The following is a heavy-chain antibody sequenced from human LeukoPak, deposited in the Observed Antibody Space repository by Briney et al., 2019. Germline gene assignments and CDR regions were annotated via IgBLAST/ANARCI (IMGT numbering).Heavy chain of an antibody. D-gene: IGHD6-19*01. J-gene: IGHJ4*02. CDR3: VRVDSSGGYYFHY. V-gene: IGHV3-53*01. CDR1: GFIVSYNY. CDR2: IYSGGGT. Sequence: GGSLRLSCAASGFIVSYNYMSWVRQAPGKGLEWVSIIYSGGGTYYGDSVKGRFTISRDNSKNTLYLQMNSLRAEDTAVYYCVRVDSSGGYYFHYWGQGTLVTVSS.